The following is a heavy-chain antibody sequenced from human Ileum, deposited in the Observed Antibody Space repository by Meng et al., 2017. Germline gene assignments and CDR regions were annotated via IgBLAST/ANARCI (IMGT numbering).Heavy chain of an antibody. CDR1: VGSTSNGKW. D-gene: IGHD3-10*01. Sequence: QVQLQESGPGLVKPSGTLSLTCAASVGSTSNGKWGSWVRQPPGKGLEWIGEISQSGTTNYYPSLNSRVSISLDKANNHLSLTLTSVTAADTAVYYCATYGSGFTPPLDPWGQGILVTVSS. V-gene: IGHV4-4*02. J-gene: IGHJ5*02. CDR3: ATYGSGFTPPLDP. CDR2: ISQSGTT.